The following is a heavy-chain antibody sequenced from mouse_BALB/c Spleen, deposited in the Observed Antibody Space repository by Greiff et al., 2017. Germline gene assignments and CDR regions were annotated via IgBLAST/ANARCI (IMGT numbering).Heavy chain of an antibody. Sequence: EVQRVESGGGLVQPGGSMKLSCVASGFTFSNYWMNWVRQSPEKGLEWVAEIRLKSNNYATHYAESVKGRFTISRDDSKSSVYLQMNNLRAEDTGIYYCTRSGAYWGQGTLVTVSA. CDR1: GFTFSNYW. CDR2: IRLKSNNYAT. V-gene: IGHV6-6*02. D-gene: IGHD1-3*01. J-gene: IGHJ3*01. CDR3: TRSGAY.